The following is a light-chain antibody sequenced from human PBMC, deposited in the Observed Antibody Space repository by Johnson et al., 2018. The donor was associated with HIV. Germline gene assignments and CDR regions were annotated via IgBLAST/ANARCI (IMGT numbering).Light chain of an antibody. V-gene: IGLV1-51*01. J-gene: IGLJ1*01. Sequence: QSVLTQPPSVSAAPGQKVTISCSGSSSNIGNNYVSWYQQLPGTAPKLLIYDNNKRPSGIPDRFSGSKSGTSATLGITGLQTGDEADYYCGTWDSSLSAYVLVTGTKVTVL. CDR2: DNN. CDR3: GTWDSSLSAYV. CDR1: SSNIGNNY.